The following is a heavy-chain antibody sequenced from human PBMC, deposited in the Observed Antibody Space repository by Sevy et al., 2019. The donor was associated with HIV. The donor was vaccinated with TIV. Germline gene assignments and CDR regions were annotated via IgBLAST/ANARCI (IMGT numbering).Heavy chain of an antibody. J-gene: IGHJ4*02. Sequence: GGSLRLSCAASGFTFSPYWMTWVRQAPGKGLEWVANIKPDGSDKYYVDSVKGRFTISRDNAKNSLYLQMNSLSADDTGMYYCARRVGLDCWGQGALVTVSS. V-gene: IGHV3-7*01. D-gene: IGHD1-26*01. CDR3: ARRVGLDC. CDR2: IKPDGSDK. CDR1: GFTFSPYW.